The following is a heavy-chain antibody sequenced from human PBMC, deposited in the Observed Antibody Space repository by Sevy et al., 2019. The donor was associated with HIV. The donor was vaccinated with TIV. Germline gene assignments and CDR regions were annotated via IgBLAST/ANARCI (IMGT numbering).Heavy chain of an antibody. CDR1: GFTFSSYA. V-gene: IGHV3-7*03. Sequence: GESLKISCAASGFTFSSYAMHWVRQAPGKGLEWVANIRQDGNEIYYAASVRGRFTISRDNAKGSLYLQMNNLRVEDTATYYCARRYFDLWGQGTLVTVSS. CDR2: IRQDGNEI. J-gene: IGHJ4*02. CDR3: ARRYFDL.